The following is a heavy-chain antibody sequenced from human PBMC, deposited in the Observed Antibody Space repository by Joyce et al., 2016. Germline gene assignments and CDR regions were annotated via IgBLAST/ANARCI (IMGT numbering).Heavy chain of an antibody. CDR3: ARDVHVVVTAGYYYGMDV. V-gene: IGHV3-7*01. J-gene: IGHJ6*02. CDR1: GFTFGTYW. CDR2: IKQEGSEK. D-gene: IGHD2-2*01. Sequence: EVKLVESGGGLVQPGGSLRLSCEASGFTFGTYWMGWVRQAQGKGREWVANIKQEGSEKDYVESGKGRFTISRDNAKNSLYLQMNSLRAEDTAVYYCARDVHVVVTAGYYYGMDVWGQGATVTVSS.